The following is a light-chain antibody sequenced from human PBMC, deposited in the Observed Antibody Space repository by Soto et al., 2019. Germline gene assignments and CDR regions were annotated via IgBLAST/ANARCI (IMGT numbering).Light chain of an antibody. CDR3: SSYTSSSTPDV. V-gene: IGLV2-14*01. Sequence: QSALTQPASVSGSPGQSITISCTGTSSDVGGYNYVSWYQQHPGKAPKLMIYDVSYRPSGVSNRFSGSKSGNTASLTISGLQAEDEADYSCSSYTSSSTPDVFGTGTKLTVL. CDR1: SSDVGGYNY. J-gene: IGLJ1*01. CDR2: DVS.